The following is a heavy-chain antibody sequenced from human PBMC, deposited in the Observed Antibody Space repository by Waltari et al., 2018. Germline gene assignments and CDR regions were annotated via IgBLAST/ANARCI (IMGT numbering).Heavy chain of an antibody. CDR1: GYTFTSYG. Sequence: QVQLVQSGAEVKKPGASVKVSCKASGYTFTSYGISWVRQAPGQGLEWMGWISAYNGKTNYAQKFQGRGTITADESTSTAYMELSSLRSEDTAVYYCASRSGYSGSYYPGPFDYWGQGTLVIVSS. CDR3: ASRSGYSGSYYPGPFDY. V-gene: IGHV1-18*01. J-gene: IGHJ4*02. D-gene: IGHD1-26*01. CDR2: ISAYNGKT.